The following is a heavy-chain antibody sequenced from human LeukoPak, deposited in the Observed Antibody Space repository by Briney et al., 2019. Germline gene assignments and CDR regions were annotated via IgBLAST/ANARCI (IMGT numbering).Heavy chain of an antibody. CDR1: GFTFSSYS. V-gene: IGHV3-48*01. J-gene: IGHJ4*02. CDR2: ISSSSSTI. CDR3: AREYSSWYISGVFDY. Sequence: GGSLRLSCAASGFTFSSYSMNWVRQAPGKGLEWVSYISSSSSTIYYADSVKGRFTISRDNAKNSLYLQMNSLRAEDTAVYYCAREYSSWYISGVFDYWGQGTLVTVSS. D-gene: IGHD6-13*01.